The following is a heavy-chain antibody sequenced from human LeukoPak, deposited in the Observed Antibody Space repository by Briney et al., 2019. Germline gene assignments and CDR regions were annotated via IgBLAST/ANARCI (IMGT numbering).Heavy chain of an antibody. CDR2: IKQDGSEK. V-gene: IGHV3-7*04. D-gene: IGHD3-22*01. CDR3: ARGEYYYDGGY. Sequence: GGSLRLSCAASGFTFSSYWMSWVRQAPGKGLEWVANIKQDGSEKYYVDSVKGRFTISRDNAENSLFLQMNSLRAEETAVYYCARGEYYYDGGYWGRGTLVTVSS. CDR1: GFTFSSYW. J-gene: IGHJ4*02.